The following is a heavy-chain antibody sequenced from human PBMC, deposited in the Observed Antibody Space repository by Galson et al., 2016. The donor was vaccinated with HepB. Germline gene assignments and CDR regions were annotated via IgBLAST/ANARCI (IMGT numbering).Heavy chain of an antibody. D-gene: IGHD3-16*01. CDR2: IIPLFGTA. J-gene: IGHJ4*02. Sequence: SVKVSCKASGGSFSSYAITWVRQVPGQGPEWMGGIIPLFGTANYAEKFQGRVTITADRSTSTAYMELSSLSSEDTAVYYCARALGYPVVSRGTSDYWGQGTLVTVSS. CDR3: ARALGYPVVSRGTSDY. CDR1: GGSFSSYA. V-gene: IGHV1-69*06.